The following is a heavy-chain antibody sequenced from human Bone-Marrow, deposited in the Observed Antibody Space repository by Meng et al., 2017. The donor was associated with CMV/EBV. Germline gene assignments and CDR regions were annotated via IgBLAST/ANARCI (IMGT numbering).Heavy chain of an antibody. V-gene: IGHV1-69*10. D-gene: IGHD6-6*01. CDR2: IIPILGIA. J-gene: IGHJ3*02. Sequence: SVKVSWKASGGTFSRYAISWVRQAPGQGPEWMGGIIPILGIANYAQKFQGRVTITADKSTSTAYMELSSLRSEDTAVYYCASHIAARSPAFWLAFDIWGQGTMVTVSS. CDR1: GGTFSRYA. CDR3: ASHIAARSPAFWLAFDI.